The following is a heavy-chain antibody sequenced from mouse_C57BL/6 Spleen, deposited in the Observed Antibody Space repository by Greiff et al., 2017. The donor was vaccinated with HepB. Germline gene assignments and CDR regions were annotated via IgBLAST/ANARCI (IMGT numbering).Heavy chain of an antibody. D-gene: IGHD2-5*01. J-gene: IGHJ3*01. CDR1: GYTFTDYE. CDR2: IDPETGGT. V-gene: IGHV1-15*01. Sequence: QVQLQQSGAELVRPGASVTLSCKASGYTFTDYEMHWVKQTPVHGLEWIGAIDPETGGTAYNQKFKGKAILTADKSSSTAYMELRSLTSEDSAVYYCTKVYYSNYWFAYWGQGTLVTVSA. CDR3: TKVYYSNYWFAY.